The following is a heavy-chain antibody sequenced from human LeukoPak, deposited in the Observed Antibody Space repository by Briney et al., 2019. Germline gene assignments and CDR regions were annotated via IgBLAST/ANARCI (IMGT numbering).Heavy chain of an antibody. CDR2: ISSSSSSYI. Sequence: GGSLRLSCAASGFTFSSYSMNWVRQAPGKGLEWVSSISSSSSSYIYYADSVKGRFTISRDNAKNSLYLQMNSLRAEDTAVYYCARGEYYDFWSGYFDYWGQGTLVTVSS. D-gene: IGHD3-3*01. J-gene: IGHJ4*02. CDR3: ARGEYYDFWSGYFDY. CDR1: GFTFSSYS. V-gene: IGHV3-21*01.